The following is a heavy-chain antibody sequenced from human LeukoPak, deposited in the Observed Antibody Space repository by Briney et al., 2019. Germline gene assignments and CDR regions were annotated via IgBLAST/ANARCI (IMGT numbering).Heavy chain of an antibody. Sequence: PSETLSLTCTVSGGSISGGSYYWSWIRQPAGKGLEWIGRIYTSGSTNYNPSLKSRVTISVDTSKNQFSLKLSSVTAADTAVYYCARDGYDFWSGYYNHDAFDIWGQGTMVTVSS. CDR1: GGSISGGSYY. CDR3: ARDGYDFWSGYYNHDAFDI. V-gene: IGHV4-61*02. J-gene: IGHJ3*02. D-gene: IGHD3-3*01. CDR2: IYTSGST.